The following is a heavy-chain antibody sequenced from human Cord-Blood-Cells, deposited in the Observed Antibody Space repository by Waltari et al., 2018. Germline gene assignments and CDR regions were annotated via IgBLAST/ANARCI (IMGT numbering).Heavy chain of an antibody. J-gene: IGHJ6*03. CDR1: GGTFSSYA. Sequence: QVQLVQSGAEVKKPGSSVKVSCKASGGTFSSYAISWVRQAPGQGLEWMGGSIPIFGTANYAQKFQGRVTITADESTSTAYMELSSLRSEDTAVYYCARRGDSRNDRNPYYYYYMDVWGKGTTVTVSS. CDR2: SIPIFGTA. D-gene: IGHD6-13*01. V-gene: IGHV1-69*01. CDR3: ARRGDSRNDRNPYYYYYMDV.